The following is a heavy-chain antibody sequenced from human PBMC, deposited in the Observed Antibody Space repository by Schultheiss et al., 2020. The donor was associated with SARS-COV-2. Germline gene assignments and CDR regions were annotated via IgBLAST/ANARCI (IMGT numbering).Heavy chain of an antibody. V-gene: IGHV3-21*01. CDR2: ISSSSSYI. CDR1: GFTFSSYS. CDR3: ARDLTYYDILTGLGY. Sequence: GGSLRLSCAASGFTFSSYSMNWVRQAPGKGLEWVSSISSSSSYIYYADSVKGRFTISSDNAKNSLYLQMNSLRAEDTAVYYCARDLTYYDILTGLGYWGQGTLVTVSS. D-gene: IGHD3-9*01. J-gene: IGHJ4*02.